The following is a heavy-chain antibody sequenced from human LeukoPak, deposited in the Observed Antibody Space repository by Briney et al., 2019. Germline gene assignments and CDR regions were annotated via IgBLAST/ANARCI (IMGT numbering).Heavy chain of an antibody. CDR2: ISGYNGNT. CDR3: ARSLGDSSGYYPLPFDY. D-gene: IGHD3-22*01. CDR1: GYTFSNYG. V-gene: IGHV1-18*01. Sequence: GASVKVSCKASGYTFSNYGITWVRRAPGQGLEWMGWISGYNGNTNFAQKLQGRVSMTTDTSTYTSDMELRSLRSDDTAVYYCARSLGDSSGYYPLPFDYWGQGTLVIVSS. J-gene: IGHJ4*02.